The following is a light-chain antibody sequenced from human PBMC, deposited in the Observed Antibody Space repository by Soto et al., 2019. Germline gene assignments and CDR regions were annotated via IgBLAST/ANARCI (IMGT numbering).Light chain of an antibody. J-gene: IGKJ4*01. Sequence: EKALTQSPVTLSLSPGERATLSCRASQSVSSNLAWYQQRPGQAPRLLIYGASTRASGVPDRFSGSGSGTECILTISSLQSEDAAGYYCQQEDVWPALTFGGGTKVDIK. V-gene: IGKV3-15*01. CDR2: GAS. CDR3: QQEDVWPALT. CDR1: QSVSSN.